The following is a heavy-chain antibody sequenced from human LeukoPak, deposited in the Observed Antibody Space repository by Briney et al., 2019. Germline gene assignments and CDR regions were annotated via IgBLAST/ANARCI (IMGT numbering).Heavy chain of an antibody. V-gene: IGHV3-66*01. CDR3: ARALYSYGRSFDY. CDR1: GFXVSSNY. J-gene: IGHJ4*02. Sequence: GGSLRLSCAASGFXVSSNYMSWVRQAPGKGLEWVSVIYSGGSTYYADSVKGRFTISRDNSKNTLYLQMNSLRAEDTAVYYCARALYSYGRSFDYWGQGTLVTVSS. D-gene: IGHD5-18*01. CDR2: IYSGGST.